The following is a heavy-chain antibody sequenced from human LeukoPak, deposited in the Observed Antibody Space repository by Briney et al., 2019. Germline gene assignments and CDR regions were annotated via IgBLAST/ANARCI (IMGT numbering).Heavy chain of an antibody. D-gene: IGHD3-10*01. CDR2: IYYSGTT. CDR1: GGSISSTSSY. V-gene: IGHV4-39*07. CDR3: ARDGFTMVRGALGAFDI. Sequence: SETLSLTCTVSGGSISSTSSYWAWIRQPPGKGLEWIGSIYYSGTTYYNPSLKSRVAISVDTSKNQFSLKLSSVTAADTAVYYCARDGFTMVRGALGAFDIWGQGTMVTVSS. J-gene: IGHJ3*02.